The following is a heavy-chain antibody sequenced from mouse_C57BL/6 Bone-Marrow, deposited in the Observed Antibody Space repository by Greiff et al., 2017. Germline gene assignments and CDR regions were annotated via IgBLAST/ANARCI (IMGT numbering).Heavy chain of an antibody. CDR1: GYSITSCYY. D-gene: IGHD2-3*01. V-gene: IGHV3-6*01. J-gene: IGHJ3*01. CDR2: ISYDGSN. Sequence: VQLQQSGPGLVKPSQSLSLTCSVTGYSITSCYYWNWIRQFPGNKLEWMGYISYDGSNNYNPSLKNRNSITLDTSKNQFFLKLNSVTTEDTATYYCARGDAWFAYWGQGTLVTVSA. CDR3: ARGDAWFAY.